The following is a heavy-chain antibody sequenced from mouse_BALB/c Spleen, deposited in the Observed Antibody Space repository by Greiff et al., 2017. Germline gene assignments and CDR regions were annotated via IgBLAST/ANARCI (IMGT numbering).Heavy chain of an antibody. D-gene: IGHD2-3*01. V-gene: IGHV3-6*02. CDR3: ARSDGPYYAMDY. J-gene: IGHJ4*01. CDR2: ISYDGSN. Sequence: EVKLVESGPGLVKPSQSLSLTCSVTGYSITSGYYWNWIRQFPGNKLEWMGYISYDGSNNYNPSLKNRISITRDTSKNQFFLKLNSVTTEDTATYYCARSDGPYYAMDYWGQGTSVTVSS. CDR1: GYSITSGYY.